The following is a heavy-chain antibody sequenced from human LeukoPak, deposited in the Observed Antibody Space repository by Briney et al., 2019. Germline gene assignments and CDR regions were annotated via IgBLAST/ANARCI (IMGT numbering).Heavy chain of an antibody. CDR1: GGTFSSYA. V-gene: IGHV1-69*05. D-gene: IGHD3-22*01. Sequence: ASVKVSCKASGGTFSSYAISWVRQAPGQGLEWMGRIIPIFGTANYAQKFQGRVTITTDESTSTAYMELSSLRCEDMAVYYCARRGWAYYYDSSAFGAFDIWGQGTMVTVSS. J-gene: IGHJ3*02. CDR3: ARRGWAYYYDSSAFGAFDI. CDR2: IIPIFGTA.